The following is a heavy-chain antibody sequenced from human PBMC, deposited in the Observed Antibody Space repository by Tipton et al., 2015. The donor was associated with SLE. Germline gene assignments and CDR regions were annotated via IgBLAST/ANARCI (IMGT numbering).Heavy chain of an antibody. CDR3: AREITIFGVDDPAFDY. CDR2: IHYTESA. D-gene: IGHD3-3*01. Sequence: TLSLTCTVSGGSISSYYWSWIRQPPGKGLEWIGYIHYTESANYNPSLRSRVTTSVDTSKNQLSLKLSSVTAADTAVYYCAREITIFGVDDPAFDYWGQGTLVTVSS. CDR1: GGSISSYY. V-gene: IGHV4-59*01. J-gene: IGHJ4*02.